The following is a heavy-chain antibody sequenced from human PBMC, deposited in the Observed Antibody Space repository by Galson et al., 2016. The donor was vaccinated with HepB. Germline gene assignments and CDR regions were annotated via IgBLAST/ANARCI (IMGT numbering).Heavy chain of an antibody. D-gene: IGHD6-13*01. J-gene: IGHJ4*02. CDR2: ITYDGTNK. CDR1: GFTFSIYT. CDR3: ARASSSRFDLDD. V-gene: IGHV3-30-3*01. Sequence: SLRLSCAASGFTFSIYTLHWVRQAPGKGLEWVAVITYDGTNKYYIDSVKGRFSISRDNSKNTVYLQMNSLRDDDTAVYCCARASSSRFDLDDWGQGTLVGISS.